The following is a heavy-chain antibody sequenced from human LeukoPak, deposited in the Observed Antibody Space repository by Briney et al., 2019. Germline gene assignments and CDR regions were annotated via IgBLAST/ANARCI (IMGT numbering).Heavy chain of an antibody. CDR2: INPNSGGT. V-gene: IGHV1-2*02. CDR1: GYTFTGYY. D-gene: IGHD3-3*01. Sequence: GVSVKVSCKASGYTFTGYYMHWVRQAPGQGLEWMGWINPNSGGTNYAQKFQGRVTMTRDTSISTAYMELSKLRSDDTAVYYCARGLYTYYDFWSGGGKFDYWGQGTLVTVSS. J-gene: IGHJ4*02. CDR3: ARGLYTYYDFWSGGGKFDY.